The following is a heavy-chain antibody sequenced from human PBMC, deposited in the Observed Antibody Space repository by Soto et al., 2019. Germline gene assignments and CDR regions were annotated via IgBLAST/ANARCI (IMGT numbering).Heavy chain of an antibody. V-gene: IGHV3-7*03. D-gene: IGHD3-9*01. CDR3: GREDYDILTGYYNDYYYGLDV. CDR1: GFTFSNYW. CDR2: IKQDGSEK. Sequence: GGSLRLSCAASGFTFSNYWMTWVRQAPGKGLEWVANIKQDGSEKNYVDSVKSRLTISRDNAKNSLYLQMSSLRAEDTAVYYCGREDYDILTGYYNDYYYGLDVWGQGTTVTVSS. J-gene: IGHJ6*02.